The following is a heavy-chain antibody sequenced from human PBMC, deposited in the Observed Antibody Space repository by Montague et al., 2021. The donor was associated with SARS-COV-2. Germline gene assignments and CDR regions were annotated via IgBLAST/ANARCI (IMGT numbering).Heavy chain of an antibody. V-gene: IGHV4-39*01. CDR1: GGSVSSSPYY. J-gene: IGHJ6*03. D-gene: IGHD3-10*01. CDR3: ASSYYYGSGTYVYNYYMDV. CDR2: ISYSGRT. Sequence: SETRSLTCTASGGSVSSSPYYWGWIRQPPGRGLEWVGSISYSGRTYFSPSLKSRLTISVDSSENQFSLRLSSVTAADTAVYYCASSYYYGSGTYVYNYYMDVWGKGTTVTVSS.